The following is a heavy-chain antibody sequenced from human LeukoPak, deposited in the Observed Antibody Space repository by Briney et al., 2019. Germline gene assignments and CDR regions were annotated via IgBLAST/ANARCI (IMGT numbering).Heavy chain of an antibody. D-gene: IGHD3-22*01. Sequence: GGSLRLSRAASGFTFSSYGMSWVRQAPGKGLGWVSAISGSGGSTYYADSVKGRFTISRDNSKNTLYLQMNSLRAEDTAVYYRAKPDSDVGSIVVVITSAFDIWGQGTMVTVSS. CDR1: GFTFSSYG. CDR2: ISGSGGST. CDR3: AKPDSDVGSIVVVITSAFDI. V-gene: IGHV3-23*01. J-gene: IGHJ3*02.